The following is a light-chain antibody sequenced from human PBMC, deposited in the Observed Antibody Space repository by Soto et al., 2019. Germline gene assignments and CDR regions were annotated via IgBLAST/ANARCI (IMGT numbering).Light chain of an antibody. CDR3: SSYTSNNTVL. CDR2: DVN. Sequence: QSALTQPASVSGSPGQSIPISCTGTNSDVGAYYHVSWYQHHPGKAPKILIYDVNNRPPGVSDRFSGSKSGNTASLTISGLQAEDEADYYCSSYTSNNTVLFGGGTKLTVL. CDR1: NSDVGAYYH. J-gene: IGLJ2*01. V-gene: IGLV2-14*03.